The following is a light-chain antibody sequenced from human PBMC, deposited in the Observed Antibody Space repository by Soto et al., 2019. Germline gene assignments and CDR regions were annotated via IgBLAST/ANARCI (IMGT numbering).Light chain of an antibody. CDR2: DVS. Sequence: QSALTQPASVSGSPGQSITISCTGTSSDVGGYNYVSWYQQHPGKAPKFMIYDVSNRPSGVSNRFSGSKSGNTASLTISGLQAEDEADYDCSTDTTIKTRQIVFGTGTKLTVL. J-gene: IGLJ1*01. CDR1: SSDVGGYNY. CDR3: STDTTIKTRQIV. V-gene: IGLV2-14*01.